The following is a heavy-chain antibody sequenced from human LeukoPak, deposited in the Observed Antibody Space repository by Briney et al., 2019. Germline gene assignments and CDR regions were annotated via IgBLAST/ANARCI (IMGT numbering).Heavy chain of an antibody. CDR1: GFTFSSYS. J-gene: IGHJ4*02. D-gene: IGHD1-26*01. Sequence: GGSLRLSCAASGFTFSSYSMNWVRQAPGKGLEWISYISSGSRTIYYADFVKGRFTVSRDNAKNSLYLQMRSLRDEDTAVYYCARESISGHRDFDYWGQGTLVTVSS. V-gene: IGHV3-48*02. CDR2: ISSGSRTI. CDR3: ARESISGHRDFDY.